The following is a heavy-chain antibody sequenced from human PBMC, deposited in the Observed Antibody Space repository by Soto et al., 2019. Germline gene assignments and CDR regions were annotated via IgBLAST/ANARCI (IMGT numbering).Heavy chain of an antibody. V-gene: IGHV4-59*01. Sequence: SETLSLTCTVSGGSISSYYWSWIRQPPGKGLEWIGHVYNSGNTDYSHSLKSRVTTSVDTTKNQFSLKLTSVTAADTAVYYCARDRVGVSSNWFDSWGRGTLVTV. CDR2: VYNSGNT. J-gene: IGHJ5*01. D-gene: IGHD1-26*01. CDR1: GGSISSYY. CDR3: ARDRVGVSSNWFDS.